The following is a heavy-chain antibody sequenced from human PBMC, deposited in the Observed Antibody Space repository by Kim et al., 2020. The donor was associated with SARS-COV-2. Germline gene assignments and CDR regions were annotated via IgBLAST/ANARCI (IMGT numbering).Heavy chain of an antibody. CDR2: IYYSGST. CDR1: GGSVSSGSYY. D-gene: IGHD6-19*01. Sequence: SETLSLTCTVSGGSVSSGSYYWSWIRQPPGKGLEWIGYIYYSGSTNYNPSLKSRVTISVDTSKNQFSLKLSSVTAADTAVYYCARDLGYSSGWYRGWFDPWGQGTLVTVSS. J-gene: IGHJ5*02. CDR3: ARDLGYSSGWYRGWFDP. V-gene: IGHV4-61*01.